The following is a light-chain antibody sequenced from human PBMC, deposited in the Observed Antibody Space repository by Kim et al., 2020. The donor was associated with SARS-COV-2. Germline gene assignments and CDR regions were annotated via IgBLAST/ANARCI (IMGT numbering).Light chain of an antibody. CDR1: HNVGSS. Sequence: PGESASLSCRALHNVGSSLSWYRQTPGQAPTLLLYDAAMRAAGVPDSFSGSGSGTDFTLTIGSLAPEDFAIYYCQQRGSWPPALTFGGGTKVDIK. CDR3: QQRGSWPPALT. CDR2: DAA. J-gene: IGKJ4*01. V-gene: IGKV3-11*01.